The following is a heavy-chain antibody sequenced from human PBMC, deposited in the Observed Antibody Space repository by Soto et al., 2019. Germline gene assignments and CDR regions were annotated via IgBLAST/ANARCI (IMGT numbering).Heavy chain of an antibody. J-gene: IGHJ4*02. V-gene: IGHV3-30*18. CDR1: GFTFSNYG. D-gene: IGHD3-10*02. CDR3: AKYLDHSMYGIHC. Sequence: QVQLVESGGGVVQSGRSLRLSWAASGFTFSNYGMHWVSQAPGKGLEWVAIISVDGTNKQYVDSVKCRFTISRDNSKNTLFLQMDSLGAVDKARYYGAKYLDHSMYGIHCGVQGPLVTVSS. CDR2: ISVDGTNK.